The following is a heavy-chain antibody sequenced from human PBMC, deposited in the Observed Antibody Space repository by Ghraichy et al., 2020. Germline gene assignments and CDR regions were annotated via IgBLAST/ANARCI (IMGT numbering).Heavy chain of an antibody. V-gene: IGHV7-4-1*02. D-gene: IGHD1-1*01. CDR1: GYTFTSYA. CDR2: INTNTGNP. Sequence: ASVKVSCKASGYTFTSYAMNWVRQAPGQGLEWMGWINTNTGNPTYAQGFTGRFVFSLDTSVSTAYLQISSLKAEDTAVYYCARGAPNLRTRGAFDIWGQGTMVTVSS. CDR3: ARGAPNLRTRGAFDI. J-gene: IGHJ3*02.